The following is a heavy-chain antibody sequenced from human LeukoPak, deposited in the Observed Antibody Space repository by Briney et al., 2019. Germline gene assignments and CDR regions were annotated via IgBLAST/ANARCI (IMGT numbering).Heavy chain of an antibody. Sequence: PSETLSLTCTVSGGSISSYYWSWIRQPPGKGLEWIGYIYYSGSTNYNPSLKSRVTISVDTSKNQFSLKLSSVTAADTAVYYCAGRLRYFDWFAFGIWGQGTMVTVSS. CDR1: GGSISSYY. D-gene: IGHD3-9*01. V-gene: IGHV4-59*01. J-gene: IGHJ3*02. CDR2: IYYSGST. CDR3: AGRLRYFDWFAFGI.